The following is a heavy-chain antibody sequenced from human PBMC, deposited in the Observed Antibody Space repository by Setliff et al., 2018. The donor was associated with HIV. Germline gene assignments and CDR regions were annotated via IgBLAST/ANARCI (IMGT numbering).Heavy chain of an antibody. D-gene: IGHD2-15*01. CDR1: GGSFNGYY. J-gene: IGHJ1*01. Sequence: PSETLSLTCAVYGGSFNGYYWSWIRQPPGKGLEWIGEINHSGSTNYNPSLKSRVTLSVDTAKNQFSLRLSSVTAADTAVYYGARARRAGSGPKYFQHWGQGTLVTVSS. CDR2: INHSGST. CDR3: ARARRAGSGPKYFQH. V-gene: IGHV4-34*01.